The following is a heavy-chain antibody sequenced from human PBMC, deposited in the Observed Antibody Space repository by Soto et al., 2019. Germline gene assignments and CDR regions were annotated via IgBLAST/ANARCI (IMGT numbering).Heavy chain of an antibody. V-gene: IGHV3-7*01. Sequence: VESGGGLVQPGGSLRLSCAASEFTFDKYYMTWVRQAPGKGPEWVANIKPDGSEQYYVDSVKGRFTISRDNANNSLYLQMNSLRAEDTAVYFCARGNWNYYYGFDVWGQGTTVTVSS. CDR3: ARGNWNYYYGFDV. CDR1: EFTFDKYY. D-gene: IGHD1-20*01. CDR2: IKPDGSEQ. J-gene: IGHJ6*02.